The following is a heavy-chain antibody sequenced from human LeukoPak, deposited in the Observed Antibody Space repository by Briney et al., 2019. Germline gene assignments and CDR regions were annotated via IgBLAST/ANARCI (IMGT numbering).Heavy chain of an antibody. J-gene: IGHJ4*02. V-gene: IGHV1-2*02. CDR3: ARRSDDYDSSAYYH. D-gene: IGHD3-22*01. CDR1: GYTFTGYY. Sequence: ASVKVSCKASGYTFTGYYMHWVRQAPGQGLEWMGWINPNSGGTNYAQKFQGRVTMTMDPSISTAYMELSSLRSEDTAVYYCARRSDDYDSSAYYHWGQGTLVTVSS. CDR2: INPNSGGT.